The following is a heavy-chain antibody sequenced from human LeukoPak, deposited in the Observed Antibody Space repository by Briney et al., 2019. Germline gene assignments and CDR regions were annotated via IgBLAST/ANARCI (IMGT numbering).Heavy chain of an antibody. D-gene: IGHD2-2*01. CDR3: AREWGYCSSTSCYHYGMDV. Sequence: GASVKVSCKASGYTFTSYGISWVRQAPGRGLEWVGWISTYSGNTNYAQKLQGRVTMTTDTSTSTAYMELRSLRSDDTAVYYCAREWGYCSSTSCYHYGMDVWGQGTTVTVSS. CDR1: GYTFTSYG. CDR2: ISTYSGNT. V-gene: IGHV1-18*01. J-gene: IGHJ6*02.